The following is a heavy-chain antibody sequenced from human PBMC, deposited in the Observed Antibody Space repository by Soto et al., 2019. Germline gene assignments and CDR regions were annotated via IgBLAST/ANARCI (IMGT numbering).Heavy chain of an antibody. J-gene: IGHJ4*02. CDR1: GGSISSYY. V-gene: IGHV4-59*08. D-gene: IGHD2-15*01. Sequence: PSETLSLTCTVSGGSISSYYWSWIRQPPGKGLEWIGYIYYSGSTNYNPSLKSRVTISVDTSKNQFSLKLSSVTAADTAVYYCARYPEVVAAILYFDYWGQGTLVTVSS. CDR3: ARYPEVVAAILYFDY. CDR2: IYYSGST.